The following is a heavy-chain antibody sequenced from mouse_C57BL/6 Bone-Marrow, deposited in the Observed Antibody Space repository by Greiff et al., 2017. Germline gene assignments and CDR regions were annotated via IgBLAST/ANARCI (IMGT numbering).Heavy chain of an antibody. D-gene: IGHD2-4*01. CDR2: IDPENGDT. V-gene: IGHV14-4*01. Sequence: VQLQQSGAELVRPGASVKLSCTASGFNIKDDSMPWVKQRPEQGLEWIGWIDPENGDTEYASKFQGKATITADTSSNTAYLQLSSLTSEDTAVYYCTRYYDYAYWGQGTLVTVSA. J-gene: IGHJ3*01. CDR3: TRYYDYAY. CDR1: GFNIKDDS.